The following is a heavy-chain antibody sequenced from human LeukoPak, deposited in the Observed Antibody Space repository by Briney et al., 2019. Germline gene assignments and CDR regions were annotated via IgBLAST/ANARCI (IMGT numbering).Heavy chain of an antibody. Sequence: GGSLRLSCAASVFTFSSYSSDWVREAPGKGLEWLSYISSSSSKIYYADSVKGRYTISRDNAKNSVYLQMNSLRAEDTAVYYCARVWSSGYTKDYWGQGTLVTVSS. D-gene: IGHD3-22*01. CDR2: ISSSSSKI. J-gene: IGHJ4*02. V-gene: IGHV3-48*04. CDR1: VFTFSSYS. CDR3: ARVWSSGYTKDY.